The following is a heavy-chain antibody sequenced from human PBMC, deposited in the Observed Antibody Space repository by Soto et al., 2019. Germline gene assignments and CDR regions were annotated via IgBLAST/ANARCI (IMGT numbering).Heavy chain of an antibody. CDR1: GGTFRNYR. Sequence: QVQLVQSGTEVKKPGSSVKVSCRASGGTFRNYRINWVRQAPGQGLEWIGSIFPLTDIPDYAQNFQARLTISADKSTSTAYMELSSLTSDDTAMYFCARGPLVVLNYFESWGQGTLVTVSS. J-gene: IGHJ4*02. V-gene: IGHV1-69*02. CDR2: IFPLTDIP. CDR3: ARGPLVVLNYFES.